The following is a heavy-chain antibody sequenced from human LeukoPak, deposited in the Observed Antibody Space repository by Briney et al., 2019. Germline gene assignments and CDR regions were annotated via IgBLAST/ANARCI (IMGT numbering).Heavy chain of an antibody. CDR1: GFTVSSNY. Sequence: PGGSLRLSCAASGFTVSSNYMSWVRQAPGKGLEWVSVIYSDDNTYYADSVKGRFTIFRDNSKNTLYLQMNSLRAEDTAVYYCARHTWDYWGQGTLVTVSS. V-gene: IGHV3-66*04. CDR2: IYSDDNT. CDR3: ARHTWDY. J-gene: IGHJ4*02.